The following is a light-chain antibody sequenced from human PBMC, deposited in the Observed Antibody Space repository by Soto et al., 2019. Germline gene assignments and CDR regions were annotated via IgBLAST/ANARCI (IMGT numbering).Light chain of an antibody. CDR3: QQYASYSPT. Sequence: DIQMTQSPSTLSASVGDRVAITCRASQSINNWLAWYQLKPGKAPKLLIYDASTLESGVPSRFSGSGSGTEFTLTISSLQPDDFATYYCQQYASYSPTFCQGTKVGIK. CDR1: QSINNW. V-gene: IGKV1-5*01. J-gene: IGKJ1*01. CDR2: DAS.